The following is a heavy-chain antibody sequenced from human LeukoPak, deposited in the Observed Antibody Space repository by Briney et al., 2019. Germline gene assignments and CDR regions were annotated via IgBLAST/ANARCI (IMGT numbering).Heavy chain of an antibody. D-gene: IGHD4-11*01. Sequence: SQTLSLTCAISGDSVSSNTVAWNWIRQSPSRGLEWLGRTYYRSKWFRDYAVSVKSRITIDADTSKNQFSLQLNSVTPEDTAVYYCARKGTVTTPFDYWGQGILVTVSS. V-gene: IGHV6-1*01. CDR1: GDSVSSNTVA. CDR3: ARKGTVTTPFDY. J-gene: IGHJ4*02. CDR2: TYYRSKWFR.